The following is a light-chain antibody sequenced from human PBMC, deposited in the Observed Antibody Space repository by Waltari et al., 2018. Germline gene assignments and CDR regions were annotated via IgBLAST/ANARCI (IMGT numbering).Light chain of an antibody. CDR1: SGHSSYSSYS. J-gene: IGLJ2*01. CDR2: LNSDGSH. CDR3: QTWGAGFQI. V-gene: IGLV4-69*01. Sequence: QLVLTQSPSASASLGDSVKLTCTLSSGHSSYSSYSIAWPQQQPGKGPRFLMKLNSDGSHKRGDGIPDRFSGSSSGAERYLTISSLQSDDEADYYCQTWGAGFQIFGGGTKLAVL.